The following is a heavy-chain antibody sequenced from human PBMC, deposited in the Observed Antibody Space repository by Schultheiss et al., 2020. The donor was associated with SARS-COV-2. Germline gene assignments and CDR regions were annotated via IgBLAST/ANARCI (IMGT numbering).Heavy chain of an antibody. J-gene: IGHJ6*02. Sequence: SETLSLTCAVSGYSISSGYYWSWIRQPPGKGLEWIGYIYYSGSTNYNPSLKSRVTISVDTSKNQFSLKLSSVTAAYTAVYYCARGTITIFGVVHYYYYGMDVWGQGTTVTVSS. CDR3: ARGTITIFGVVHYYYYGMDV. D-gene: IGHD3-3*01. V-gene: IGHV4-61*01. CDR1: GYSISSGYY. CDR2: IYYSGST.